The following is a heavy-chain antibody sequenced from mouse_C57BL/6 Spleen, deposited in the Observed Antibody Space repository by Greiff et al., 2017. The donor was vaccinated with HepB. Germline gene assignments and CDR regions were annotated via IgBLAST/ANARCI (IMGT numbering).Heavy chain of an antibody. CDR2: IYPRSGNT. Sequence: QVQLQQSGAELARPGASVKLSCKASGYTFTSYGISWVKQRTGQGLEWIGEIYPRSGNTYYNEKFKGKDTLTADKSSSTAYMELRSLTSEDSAVYFCSSLRYDYDRHLDFDYWGQGTTLTVSS. J-gene: IGHJ2*01. CDR1: GYTFTSYG. V-gene: IGHV1-81*01. CDR3: SSLRYDYDRHLDFDY. D-gene: IGHD2-4*01.